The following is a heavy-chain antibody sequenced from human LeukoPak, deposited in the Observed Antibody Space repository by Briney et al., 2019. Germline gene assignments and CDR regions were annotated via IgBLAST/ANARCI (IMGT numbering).Heavy chain of an antibody. CDR2: IYRSGST. CDR3: ARVGSASFYYDTTGHSDFDS. D-gene: IGHD3-22*01. J-gene: IGHJ4*02. V-gene: IGHV4-38-2*01. Sequence: SETLSLTCAVSGYPISSGYYWGWIRQPPGERLEWIGSIYRSGSTSYNPSLESRVTLSVDISKNQFFLRLNSVTAADTAMYYCARVGSASFYYDTTGHSDFDSWGQGTLVAVSS. CDR1: GYPISSGYY.